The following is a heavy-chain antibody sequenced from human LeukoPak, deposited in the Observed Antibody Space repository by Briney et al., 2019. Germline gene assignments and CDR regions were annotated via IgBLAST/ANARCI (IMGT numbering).Heavy chain of an antibody. V-gene: IGHV3-30*02. CDR2: IRYDGSNK. D-gene: IGHD2-2*01. CDR1: GFTFSSYG. Sequence: PGGSLRLSCAASGFTFSSYGMHWVRQAPGKGLEWVAFIRYDGSNKYYADSVKGRFTISRDNSKNTLCLQMNSLRAEDTAVYYCAKDGVPAALSAYYFDYWGQGTLVTVSS. J-gene: IGHJ4*02. CDR3: AKDGVPAALSAYYFDY.